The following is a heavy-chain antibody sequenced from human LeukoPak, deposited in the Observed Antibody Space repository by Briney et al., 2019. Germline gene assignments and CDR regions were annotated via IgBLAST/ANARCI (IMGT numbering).Heavy chain of an antibody. V-gene: IGHV5-51*01. CDR2: ICPGDSDT. CDR3: ARQGQQLSPYNWFDP. D-gene: IGHD6-13*01. CDR1: GYSFTSYW. Sequence: GESLKISCKGSGYSFTSYWIGWVRQMPGKGLEWMGSICPGDSDTRYSPSFQGQVTISADKSISTAYLQWSSLKASDTAMYYCARQGQQLSPYNWFDPWGQGTLVTVSS. J-gene: IGHJ5*02.